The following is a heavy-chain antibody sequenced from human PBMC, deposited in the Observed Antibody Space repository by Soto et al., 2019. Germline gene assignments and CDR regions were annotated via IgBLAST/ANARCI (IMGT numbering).Heavy chain of an antibody. CDR2: IYYRGTT. CDR3: ERQSGVTIFGLLIPFDFDP. D-gene: IGHD3-3*01. CDR1: GGPISSSSYY. J-gene: IGHJ5*02. V-gene: IGHV4-39*01. Sequence: SETLSLTCTVSGGPISSSSYYWGWIRQPPGKGLEWIASIYYRGTTYYKPSLKSRVTISVDTSKNQFSLKLSSVTAADTAVYYCERQSGVTIFGLLIPFDFDPWGQGTLVTVSS.